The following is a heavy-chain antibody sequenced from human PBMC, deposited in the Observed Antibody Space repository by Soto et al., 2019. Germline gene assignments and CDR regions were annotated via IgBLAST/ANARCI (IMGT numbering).Heavy chain of an antibody. D-gene: IGHD4-17*01. V-gene: IGHV3-23*01. CDR2: ISGSGGST. CDR1: GFTFSSYA. J-gene: IGHJ4*02. Sequence: EVQLLESGGGLVQPGGSLRLSCAASGFTFSSYAMSWVRQAPGKGLEWVSAISGSGGSTYYADSVKGRFTISRDNTKNTLYLQMNSLRAEDTAVDYCAKEIEETTVVSDYFDYWGQGTLVTVSS. CDR3: AKEIEETTVVSDYFDY.